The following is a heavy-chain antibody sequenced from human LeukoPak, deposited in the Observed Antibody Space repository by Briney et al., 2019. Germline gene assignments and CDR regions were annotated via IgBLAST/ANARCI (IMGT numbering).Heavy chain of an antibody. D-gene: IGHD4-17*01. J-gene: IGHJ4*02. Sequence: SQTLSPTCTVSGGSISSDGYYWSWIRQHQGTGLGWIGYIYYSGSTYYNPSLKSRVTISIGTSKNQFSLKLSSVTAADTAVYYCARIYRGDDDGDYRFDYWGQGTLVTVSS. CDR1: GGSISSDGYY. CDR3: ARIYRGDDDGDYRFDY. CDR2: IYYSGST. V-gene: IGHV4-31*03.